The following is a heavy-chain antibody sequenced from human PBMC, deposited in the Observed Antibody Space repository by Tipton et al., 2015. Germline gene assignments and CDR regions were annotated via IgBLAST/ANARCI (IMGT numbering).Heavy chain of an antibody. D-gene: IGHD2-8*01. Sequence: TLSLTCTVSGGSISHYYWSWLRQPPGKGLEWLGHIYYSGNTNYNPSLKSRVTMSVDTSKNQFSLKLSSVTAADTAVYYCARSSRGVFDIWGRGTMVAVSS. J-gene: IGHJ3*02. CDR3: ARSSRGVFDI. CDR2: IYYSGNT. V-gene: IGHV4-59*08. CDR1: GGSISHYY.